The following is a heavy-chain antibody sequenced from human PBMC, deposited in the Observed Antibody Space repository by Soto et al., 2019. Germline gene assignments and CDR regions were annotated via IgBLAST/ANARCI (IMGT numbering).Heavy chain of an antibody. V-gene: IGHV3-21*01. J-gene: IGHJ4*02. CDR3: GRGIAVEDY. CDR1: GFTLNGYS. CDR2: ISSSSTYI. Sequence: EVQLVESGGGLVKPGGSLRLSCAASGFTLNGYSMNWFRQAPGKGLEWVSSISSSSTYIYYADSVKGRFTISRDNAKNSLFLQMNSLRAEVTAVYYCGRGIAVEDYWGQGTLVTVSS. D-gene: IGHD6-19*01.